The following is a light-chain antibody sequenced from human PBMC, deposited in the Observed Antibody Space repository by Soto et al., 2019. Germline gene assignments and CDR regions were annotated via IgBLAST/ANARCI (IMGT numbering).Light chain of an antibody. CDR2: DVN. CDR3: CSYAGSSTYV. V-gene: IGLV2-11*01. J-gene: IGLJ1*01. CDR1: SSDVGGYNY. Sequence: QSALTQPRPVSGSPGQSVAISSTGTSSDVGGYNYVSWYQQHPGKAPKLMIYDVNKRPSGVPVRFSGSKSDNTASLTISGLQAEDEADYYCCSYAGSSTYVFGTGTKVTVL.